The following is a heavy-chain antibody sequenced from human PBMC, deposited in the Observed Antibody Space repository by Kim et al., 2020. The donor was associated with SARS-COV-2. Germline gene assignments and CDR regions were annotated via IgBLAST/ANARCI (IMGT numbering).Heavy chain of an antibody. CDR3: VRGTRDWPGVDY. CDR1: GFTFSSYW. V-gene: IGHV3-7*01. CDR2: ITKDGSQR. Sequence: GGSLRLSCAASGFTFSSYWMHWVRQAPGKGLEWLTKITKDGSQRWSVDSVKGRFSISRDNTKNSLYLQMNSLRVEDTAVYFCVRGTRDWPGVDYWGQGTLVTVSS. J-gene: IGHJ4*02. D-gene: IGHD3-9*01.